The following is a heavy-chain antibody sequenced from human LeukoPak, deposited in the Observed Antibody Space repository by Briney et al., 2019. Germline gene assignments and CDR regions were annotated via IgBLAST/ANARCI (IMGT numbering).Heavy chain of an antibody. Sequence: SETLSLTCAVSGGSISSSNWWSWVRRPPGKGLEWIVTFYYGGSTYYNPSLKSRVTISVDSSKNQFSLKLSSVTASDTAVYYCARHLSIAGALGIDYWGQGTLVTVSS. D-gene: IGHD6-13*01. CDR2: FYYGGST. CDR1: GGSISSSNW. CDR3: ARHLSIAGALGIDY. V-gene: IGHV4-39*01. J-gene: IGHJ4*02.